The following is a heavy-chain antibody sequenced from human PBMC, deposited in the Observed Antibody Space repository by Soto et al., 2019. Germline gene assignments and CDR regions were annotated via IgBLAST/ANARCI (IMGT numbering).Heavy chain of an antibody. J-gene: IGHJ5*02. CDR2: IYYSGST. CDR1: GGSISSGGYY. CDR3: ARSVFP. Sequence: QVQLQESGPGLVKPSQTLSLTCTVSGGSISSGGYYWTWIRQHPGKGLEWIGYIYYSGSTYYNPSLXRRVSVDTSKNQFSLKLSSVTAADTAVYYCARSVFPWGQGTLVTVSS. V-gene: IGHV4-31*03.